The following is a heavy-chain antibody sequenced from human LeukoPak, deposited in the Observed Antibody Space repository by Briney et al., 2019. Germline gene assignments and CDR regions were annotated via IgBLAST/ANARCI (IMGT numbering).Heavy chain of an antibody. Sequence: ASVKVSCKASGYTFTSYAMHWVRQAPGQRLEWMGWINAGNGNTKYSQKFQGRVTITRDTSASTAYMELSSLRSEDTAVYYRARDHNIVAPFDYWGQGTLVTVSS. CDR2: INAGNGNT. CDR1: GYTFTSYA. J-gene: IGHJ4*02. D-gene: IGHD5-12*01. V-gene: IGHV1-3*01. CDR3: ARDHNIVAPFDY.